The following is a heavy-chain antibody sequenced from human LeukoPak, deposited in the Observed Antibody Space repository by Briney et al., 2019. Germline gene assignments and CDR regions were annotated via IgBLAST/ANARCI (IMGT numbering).Heavy chain of an antibody. V-gene: IGHV4-34*01. CDR2: INHSGST. Sequence: SETLSLTCAVYGGSFSGYYWSWIRQPPGKGLEWIGEINHSGSTNYNPSLKSRVTISVDTSKNQFSLKLSSVIAADTAVYYCAMYCSSTSCYPIPHWGQGTLVTVSS. J-gene: IGHJ1*01. D-gene: IGHD2-2*01. CDR3: AMYCSSTSCYPIPH. CDR1: GGSFSGYY.